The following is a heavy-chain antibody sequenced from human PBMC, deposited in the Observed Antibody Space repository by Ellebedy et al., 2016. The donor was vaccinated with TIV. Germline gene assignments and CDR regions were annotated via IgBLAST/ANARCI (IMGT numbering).Heavy chain of an antibody. CDR1: GYSIRSGYY. CDR2: IYHSGST. J-gene: IGHJ4*02. D-gene: IGHD3-3*01. Sequence: SETLSLTCTVSGYSIRSGYYWGWIRPPPGKGLEWIGSIYHSGSTYYNPSLKSRVTISVDTSKKQFSLKLSSVTAADTAVYYCARVAFWSGYPVYFDYWGQGTLVTVSS. CDR3: ARVAFWSGYPVYFDY. V-gene: IGHV4-38-2*02.